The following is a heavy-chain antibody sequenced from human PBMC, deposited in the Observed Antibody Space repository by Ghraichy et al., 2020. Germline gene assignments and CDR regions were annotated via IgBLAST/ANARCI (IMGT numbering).Heavy chain of an antibody. J-gene: IGHJ3*02. CDR3: AKNMIIVVITRGAFDI. D-gene: IGHD3-22*01. CDR1: GFTFSSYA. CDR2: ISASGERT. Sequence: GESLNISCAASGFTFSSYAMSWVRQAPGKGLEWVSAISASGERTFYADSVKGRFTISRDNSKNTLYLQMNSLRAEDTAVYYCAKNMIIVVITRGAFDIWGQGTMVTVS. V-gene: IGHV3-23*01.